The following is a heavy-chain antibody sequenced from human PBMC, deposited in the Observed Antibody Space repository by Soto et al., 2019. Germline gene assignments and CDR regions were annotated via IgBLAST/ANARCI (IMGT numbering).Heavy chain of an antibody. CDR2: IYTSGST. CDR1: GGSINSYY. J-gene: IGHJ5*02. Sequence: SETLSLTCTVSGGSINSYYWSWTRQPAGKGLEWIGRIYTSGSTNYNPSLKSRVTMSVDTSKNRFSLKLSSVTAADTAVYYCARGIYSKVGATIWFDPWGQGTLVTVSS. CDR3: ARGIYSKVGATIWFDP. V-gene: IGHV4-4*07. D-gene: IGHD1-26*01.